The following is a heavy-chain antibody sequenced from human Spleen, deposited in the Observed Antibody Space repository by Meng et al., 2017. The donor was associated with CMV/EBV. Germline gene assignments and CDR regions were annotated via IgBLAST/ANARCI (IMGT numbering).Heavy chain of an antibody. V-gene: IGHV4-4*02. CDR1: GGSISSLNW. D-gene: IGHD4-17*01. CDR2: IYHSGGT. J-gene: IGHJ4*02. Sequence: CTVSGGSISSLNWWSWVRQSPGKGLEWIGEIYHSGGTDYNPSLKGRVTISVDESKNQFSLKLSSVTAADTAVYYCARDRGIHDYVDFDWGQGTLVTVSS. CDR3: ARDRGIHDYVDFD.